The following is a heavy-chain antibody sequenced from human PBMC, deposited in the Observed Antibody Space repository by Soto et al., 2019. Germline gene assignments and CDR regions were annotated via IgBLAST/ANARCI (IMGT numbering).Heavy chain of an antibody. CDR1: GFTVSSNY. CDR2: IYSGGST. D-gene: IGHD3-22*01. CDR3: ARVRGYYYDSFDY. V-gene: IGHV3-66*01. Sequence: GGSMRLSCAASGFTVSSNYMSWVRQAPGKGLEWVSVIYSGGSTYYADSVKGRFTISRDNAKNSLYLQMTSLRAEDTALYYCARVRGYYYDSFDYWGQGTLVTVSS. J-gene: IGHJ4*02.